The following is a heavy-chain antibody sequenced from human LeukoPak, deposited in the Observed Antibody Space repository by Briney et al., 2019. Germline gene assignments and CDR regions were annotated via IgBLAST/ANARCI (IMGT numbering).Heavy chain of an antibody. D-gene: IGHD3-10*01. CDR3: ARGGLYGSGRGPYCDMDV. V-gene: IGHV1-69*13. Sequence: SVKVSCKASGGTGSSYGISWVRQAPGQGLEWIGGIIPIFGTANFAQKFQGRVAITADESTSTGYMELSSLRSDDTAVYFCARGGLYGSGRGPYCDMDVWGQGTTVTVSS. CDR1: GGTGSSYG. J-gene: IGHJ6*02. CDR2: IIPIFGTA.